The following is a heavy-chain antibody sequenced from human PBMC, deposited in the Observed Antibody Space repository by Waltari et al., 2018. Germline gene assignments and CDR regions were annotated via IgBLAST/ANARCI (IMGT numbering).Heavy chain of an antibody. V-gene: IGHV4-59*11. Sequence: QVQLQESGPGLVKPSETLSLTCTVSGGSISSHYWRWIRQPPGKGLEWIGYIYYSGSTNYNPSLKSRVTISVDTSKNQFSLKLSSVTAADTAVYYCAREDDYYDSSGYYGPWGQGTLVTVSS. J-gene: IGHJ5*02. CDR3: AREDDYYDSSGYYGP. CDR2: IYYSGST. D-gene: IGHD3-22*01. CDR1: GGSISSHY.